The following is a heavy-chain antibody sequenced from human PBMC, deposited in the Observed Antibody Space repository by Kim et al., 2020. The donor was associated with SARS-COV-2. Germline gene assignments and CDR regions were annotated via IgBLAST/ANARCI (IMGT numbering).Heavy chain of an antibody. CDR2: INHSGST. CDR3: ARGGGREPTRRGYSYGYYYYGMDV. Sequence: SETLSLTCAVYGGSFSGYYWSWIRQPPGKGLEWIGEINHSGSTNYNPSLKSRVTISVDTSKNQFSLKLSSVTAADTAVYYCARGGGREPTRRGYSYGYYYYGMDVWGQGTTVTVSS. V-gene: IGHV4-34*01. D-gene: IGHD5-18*01. CDR1: GGSFSGYY. J-gene: IGHJ6*02.